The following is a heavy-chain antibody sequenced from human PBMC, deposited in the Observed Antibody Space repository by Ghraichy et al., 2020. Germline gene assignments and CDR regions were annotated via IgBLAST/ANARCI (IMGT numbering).Heavy chain of an antibody. V-gene: IGHV3-7*01. Sequence: GGSLRLSCAASGFTFSNYWMNWVRQAPGKGLEWVANIKQDGSEKYYVDSVKGRFTISRDNAKNSLYLQMNSLRAEDTAVYYCAGIYRGYCSGGSCNDFDYWGQGTLVTVSS. CDR1: GFTFSNYW. J-gene: IGHJ4*02. CDR3: AGIYRGYCSGGSCNDFDY. CDR2: IKQDGSEK. D-gene: IGHD2-15*01.